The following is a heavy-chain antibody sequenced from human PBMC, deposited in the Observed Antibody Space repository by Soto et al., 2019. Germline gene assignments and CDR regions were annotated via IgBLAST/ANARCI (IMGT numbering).Heavy chain of an antibody. CDR2: IYWDDDK. J-gene: IGHJ4*02. V-gene: IGHV2-5*02. CDR3: GRRITMVRGVPDTYYFDY. CDR1: GFSLATPEVG. Sequence: QITLKESGPSLVKPTQTLTLTCTFSGFSLATPEVGVGWIRQPPGKALEWLALIYWDDDKRYSPSLKSRLTITKYTSKNQVVLTMTNTDPVDTGTYHCGRRITMVRGVPDTYYFDYWGQGTLVTVSS. D-gene: IGHD3-10*01.